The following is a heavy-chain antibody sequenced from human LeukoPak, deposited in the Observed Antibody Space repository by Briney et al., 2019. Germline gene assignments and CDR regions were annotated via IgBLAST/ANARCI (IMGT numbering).Heavy chain of an antibody. J-gene: IGHJ4*02. Sequence: GGSLRLSCAASGFTFSNAWMSWVRQAPGKGLEWVGRIKSKTDGGTTDYAAPVKGRFTISRDDSKNTLYLQMNSLKTEDTAVYYCTTVGPYNWNPRLSYWGQGTLVTVSS. CDR1: GFTFSNAW. V-gene: IGHV3-15*01. CDR2: IKSKTDGGTT. D-gene: IGHD1-20*01. CDR3: TTVGPYNWNPRLSY.